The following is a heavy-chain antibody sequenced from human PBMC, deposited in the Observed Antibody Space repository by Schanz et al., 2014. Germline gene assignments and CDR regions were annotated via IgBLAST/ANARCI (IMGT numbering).Heavy chain of an antibody. V-gene: IGHV1-18*01. CDR2: ISVYNHNK. D-gene: IGHD3-10*02. CDR1: GYIFINSG. CDR3: ARDRRLFDRDDLYYVDS. J-gene: IGHJ4*02. Sequence: QIQLVQSGPEVKKPGATVKVSCKASGYIFINSGISWVRQAPGQGLEWMGWISVYNHNKEYDQKFQGRVTMTTDTSTSTAYMALTDLRSDDTAVYYCARDRRLFDRDDLYYVDSWGQGTLXTVSS.